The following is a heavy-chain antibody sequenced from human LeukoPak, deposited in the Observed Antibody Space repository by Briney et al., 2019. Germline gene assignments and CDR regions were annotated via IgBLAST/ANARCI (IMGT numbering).Heavy chain of an antibody. J-gene: IGHJ4*02. CDR3: ARVHDYSGNFEV. Sequence: PGGSLRLSCAASGFSVSNHYMAWVRQAPGKGLEWVSVIYSGGSTNHADSVKGRFTISRDNSKNTLYLQMNSLRAEDTAIYYCARVHDYSGNFEVWGQGTLVTVSS. CDR2: IYSGGST. V-gene: IGHV3-53*01. CDR1: GFSVSNHY. D-gene: IGHD4-23*01.